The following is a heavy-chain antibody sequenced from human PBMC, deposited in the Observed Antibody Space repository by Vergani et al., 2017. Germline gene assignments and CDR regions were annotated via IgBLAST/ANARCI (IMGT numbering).Heavy chain of an antibody. J-gene: IGHJ5*02. V-gene: IGHV4-39*07. D-gene: IGHD1-26*01. Sequence: QLQLQESDPGLVKPSETLSLTCTVSGGSIRSTFYYWGWIRQPPGKGLEWIGTIYYSGSTYYNPSLKSRVTISVDTSKNQFSLKLSSVTAADTAVYYCARGVGAWDNWFDPWGQGTLVTVSS. CDR2: IYYSGST. CDR3: ARGVGAWDNWFDP. CDR1: GGSIRSTFYY.